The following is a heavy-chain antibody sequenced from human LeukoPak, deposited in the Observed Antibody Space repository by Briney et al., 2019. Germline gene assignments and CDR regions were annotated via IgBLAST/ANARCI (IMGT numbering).Heavy chain of an antibody. CDR3: AKGGFDY. V-gene: IGHV3-30*02. CDR2: IRYDGSNK. J-gene: IGHJ4*02. CDR1: GFTFSSYE. Sequence: GGSLRLSCAASGFTFSSYEMNWVRQAPGKGLEWVAFIRYDGSNKYYADSVKGRFTISRDNSKNTLYLQMNSLRAEDTAVYYCAKGGFDYWGQGTLVTVSS.